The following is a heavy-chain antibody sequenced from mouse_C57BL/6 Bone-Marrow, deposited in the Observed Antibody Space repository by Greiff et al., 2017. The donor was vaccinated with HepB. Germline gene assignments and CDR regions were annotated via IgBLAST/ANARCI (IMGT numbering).Heavy chain of an antibody. V-gene: IGHV1-64*01. J-gene: IGHJ2*01. Sequence: VQLQQPGAELVKPGASVKLSCKASGYTFTSYWMHWVKQRPGQGLEWIGMIHPNSGSTNYNEKFKSKATLTVDKSSSTAYMQLSSLTSEDSAVYYCSRFPYYYGSSEGTGYWGQGTTLTVSS. CDR1: GYTFTSYW. D-gene: IGHD1-1*01. CDR3: SRFPYYYGSSEGTGY. CDR2: IHPNSGST.